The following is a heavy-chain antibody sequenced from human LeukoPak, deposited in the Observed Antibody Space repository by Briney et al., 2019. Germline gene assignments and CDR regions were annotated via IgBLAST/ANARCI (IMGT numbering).Heavy chain of an antibody. CDR2: ITYSGSI. V-gene: IGHV4-34*01. CDR1: GFTFDDYA. Sequence: LRLSCAASGFTFDDYAMHWVRQAPGKGLEWIGEITYSGSIYYNPSLKSRVTISVDTSKNQFSLKLNSVTAADTAVYYCARDLMTWGQGTLVTVSS. J-gene: IGHJ4*02. CDR3: ARDLMT.